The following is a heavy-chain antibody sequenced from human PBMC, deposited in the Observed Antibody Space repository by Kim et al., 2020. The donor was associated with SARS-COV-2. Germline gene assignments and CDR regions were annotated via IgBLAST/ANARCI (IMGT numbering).Heavy chain of an antibody. CDR2: INYDGTIT. CDR1: GFSFTTTTYW. CDR3: VRDRPTWD. V-gene: IGHV3-74*01. J-gene: IGHJ4*02. Sequence: GGSLRLSCAASGFSFTTTTYWMHWVRQAPGRGLVWASRINYDGTITTYADSVKGPFTISRDNAKNMVYLQMHSLRAEDTAVYHCVRDRPTWDWGQGTLVTVSS. D-gene: IGHD3-16*01.